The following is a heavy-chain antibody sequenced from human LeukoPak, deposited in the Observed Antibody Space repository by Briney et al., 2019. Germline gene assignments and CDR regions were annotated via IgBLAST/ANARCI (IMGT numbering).Heavy chain of an antibody. D-gene: IGHD3-10*01. CDR2: INHSGST. V-gene: IGHV4-34*01. CDR3: ERLGRITMVRGVIVGFDY. CDR1: GGSFSGYY. Sequence: PSETLSLTCAGYGGSFSGYYWSWIRQPPGKGLEWIGEINHSGSTNYNPSLQSRVTISVDTSKNQFSLKVSSVNPADTAVYYCERLGRITMVRGVIVGFDYWGKGTLVTVSS. J-gene: IGHJ4*02.